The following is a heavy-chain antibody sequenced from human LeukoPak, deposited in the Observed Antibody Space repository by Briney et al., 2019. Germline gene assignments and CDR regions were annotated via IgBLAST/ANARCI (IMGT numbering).Heavy chain of an antibody. CDR1: GYSFTSYW. D-gene: IGHD6-13*01. CDR2: IYPGDSDT. J-gene: IGHJ4*02. V-gene: IGHV5-51*01. CDR3: ARPAYSSSWRFDY. Sequence: SGESLKISCKGSGYSFTSYWIGWVRQMPGKGLEWMGIIYPGDSDTRYSPSFQGQVTISADKSISTAYLQWSSLKASGTAMYYCARPAYSSSWRFDYWGQGTLVTVSS.